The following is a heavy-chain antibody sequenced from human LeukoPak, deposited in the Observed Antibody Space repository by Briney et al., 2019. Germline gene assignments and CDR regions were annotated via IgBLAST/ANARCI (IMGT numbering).Heavy chain of an antibody. CDR2: INHSGST. Sequence: PSETLSLTCAVSGGSFSGYYWSWIRQPPGKGLEWIGEINHSGSTKYNPSLKSRVTISVDTSKNQFSLKLSSVTAADTAVYYCATRGGNYDFWSGYYVYENYFGYWGQGTLVTVSS. V-gene: IGHV4-34*01. CDR3: ATRGGNYDFWSGYYVYENYFGY. CDR1: GGSFSGYY. J-gene: IGHJ4*02. D-gene: IGHD3-3*01.